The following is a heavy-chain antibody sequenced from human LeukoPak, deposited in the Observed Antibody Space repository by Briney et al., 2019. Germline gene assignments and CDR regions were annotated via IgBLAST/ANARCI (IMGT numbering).Heavy chain of an antibody. CDR2: IIPIFATA. D-gene: IGHD3-16*01. J-gene: IGHJ5*02. Sequence: ASVKVSCKASGGTFSSYAISWVRQAPGQGLEWMGGIIPIFATANYAQKFQGRVTITRDTSASTAYMELSSLRSEDTAVYYCARDLLAYPFDPWGQGTLVTVSS. CDR3: ARDLLAYPFDP. CDR1: GGTFSSYA. V-gene: IGHV1-69*05.